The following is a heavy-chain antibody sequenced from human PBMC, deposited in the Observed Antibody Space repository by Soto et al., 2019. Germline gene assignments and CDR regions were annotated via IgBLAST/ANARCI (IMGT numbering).Heavy chain of an antibody. D-gene: IGHD2-21*02. J-gene: IGHJ4*02. CDR2: ISGSGGST. V-gene: IGHV3-23*01. CDR1: GFTCSSYA. Sequence: EVQLLESGGGLVQPGGSLRLSCAASGFTCSSYAMSWVRQAPGKGLEWVSAISGSGGSTYYADSVKGRFTNSRDNSKNTLYLQMNSLRAEDTAVYYCAKGVEGVVTVQFCLDYWGQGTLVTVSS. CDR3: AKGVEGVVTVQFCLDY.